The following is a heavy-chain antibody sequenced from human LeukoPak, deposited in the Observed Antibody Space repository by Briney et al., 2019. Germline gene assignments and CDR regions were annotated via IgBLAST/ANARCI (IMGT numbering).Heavy chain of an antibody. Sequence: PGGSLRLSCAASGFTFSIYWMHWVRQAPRNGLVWVSRINSDGSTTTYADSVKGRFTISRDNAKNTLYLQMNSLRAEDTAVYYCARDLKRRVYYDSSGSDDAFDIWGQGTMVTVSS. CDR3: ARDLKRRVYYDSSGSDDAFDI. CDR2: INSDGSTT. J-gene: IGHJ3*02. CDR1: GFTFSIYW. V-gene: IGHV3-74*01. D-gene: IGHD3-22*01.